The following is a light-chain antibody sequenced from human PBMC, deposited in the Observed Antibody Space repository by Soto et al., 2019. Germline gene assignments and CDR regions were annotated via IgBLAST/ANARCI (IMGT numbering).Light chain of an antibody. V-gene: IGLV2-23*03. J-gene: IGLJ1*01. Sequence: QSGLTQPASVSGSPGQSITISCTGTSSDVGSYNLVSWYQQHPGKAPKLMIYEGSKRPSGVSNRFSGSKSGNTASLTISGLQAEDEADYYCCSYAGSSTFSNYVFGTGTKVTVL. CDR3: CSYAGSSTFSNYV. CDR2: EGS. CDR1: SSDVGSYNL.